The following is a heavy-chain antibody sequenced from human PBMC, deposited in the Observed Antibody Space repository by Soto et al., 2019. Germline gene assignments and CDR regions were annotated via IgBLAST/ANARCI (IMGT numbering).Heavy chain of an antibody. V-gene: IGHV3-23*01. CDR3: AKDLNGNWNYFDY. CDR2: ISGSGGST. Sequence: LRLSCAASGFTFSSYAMSWVRQAPGKGLEWVSAISGSGGSTYYADSVKGRFTVSRDNSKNTLYLQMNSLRAEDTAVYYCAKDLNGNWNYFDYWGQGTLVTVSS. CDR1: GFTFSSYA. J-gene: IGHJ4*02. D-gene: IGHD1-20*01.